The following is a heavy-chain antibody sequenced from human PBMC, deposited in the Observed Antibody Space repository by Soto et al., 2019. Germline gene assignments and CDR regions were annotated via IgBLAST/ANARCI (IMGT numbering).Heavy chain of an antibody. CDR1: GGSISSGGYS. J-gene: IGHJ5*02. D-gene: IGHD7-27*01. V-gene: IGHV4-30-2*01. Sequence: SETLSLTCAVSGGSISSGGYSWSWIRQPPGKGLEWIGYIYHSGSTYYNPSLKSRVTISVDRSKNQFSLKPSSVTAADTAVYYCARVPGPWGQGTLVTVSS. CDR3: ARVPGP. CDR2: IYHSGST.